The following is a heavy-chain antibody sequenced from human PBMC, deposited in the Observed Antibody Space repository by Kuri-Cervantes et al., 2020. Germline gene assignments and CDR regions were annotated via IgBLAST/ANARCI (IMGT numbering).Heavy chain of an antibody. CDR3: TRGADDDYVWGRRPFDY. J-gene: IGHJ4*02. CDR1: GFTFSNAW. Sequence: GESLKISCAASGFTFSNAWMSWVRQAPGKGLEWVGRIKSKTDGGTTDYAAPVKGRFTISRDDSKSIAYLQMNSLKTEDTAMYYCTRGADDDYVWGRRPFDYWGQGTLVTVSS. D-gene: IGHD3-16*01. V-gene: IGHV3-15*01. CDR2: IKSKTDGGTT.